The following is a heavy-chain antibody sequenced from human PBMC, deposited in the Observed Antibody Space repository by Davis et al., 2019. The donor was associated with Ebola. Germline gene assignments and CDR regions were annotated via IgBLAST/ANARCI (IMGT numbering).Heavy chain of an antibody. D-gene: IGHD6-19*01. Sequence: GESLKISCAASGFTFSSYGMHWVRQAPGKGLEWVAVISYDGSNKYYADSVKGRFTISRDNSKNTLYLQMNSLRAEDTAVYYCARVGGYSSGWSDYWGQGTLVTVSS. CDR1: GFTFSSYG. V-gene: IGHV3-30*03. CDR3: ARVGGYSSGWSDY. J-gene: IGHJ4*02. CDR2: ISYDGSNK.